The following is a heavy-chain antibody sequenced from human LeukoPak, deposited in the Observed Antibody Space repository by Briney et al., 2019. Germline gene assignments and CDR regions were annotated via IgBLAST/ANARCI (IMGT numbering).Heavy chain of an antibody. CDR2: IYTSGST. V-gene: IGHV4-61*02. J-gene: IGHJ4*02. CDR3: ARTSARGAQFDY. D-gene: IGHD3-10*01. Sequence: SQTLSLTCTVSGGSISSGSYYWSWIRQPAGKGLEWIGRIYTSGSTNYNPSLKSRVTISVDTSKNQFSLNLTTVTAADTAVYYCARTSARGAQFDYWGQGTLVTVSS. CDR1: GGSISSGSYY.